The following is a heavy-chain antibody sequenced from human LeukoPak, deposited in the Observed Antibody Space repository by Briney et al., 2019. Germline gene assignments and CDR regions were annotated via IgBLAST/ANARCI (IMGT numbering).Heavy chain of an antibody. D-gene: IGHD5-18*01. CDR1: GYTFTSYY. CDR2: INPSGGST. CDR3: ARDRNGYSYGRGLDY. V-gene: IGHV1-46*01. J-gene: IGHJ4*02. Sequence: ASVKVSCKASGYTFTSYYMHWVRQAPGQGLEGMGIINPSGGSTSYAQKFQSRVTMTRDTSTSTVYMELSSLRSEDTAVYYCARDRNGYSYGRGLDYWGQGTLVTVSS.